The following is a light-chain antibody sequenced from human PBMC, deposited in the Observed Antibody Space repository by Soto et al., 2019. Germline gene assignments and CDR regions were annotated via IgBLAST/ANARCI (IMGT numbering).Light chain of an antibody. CDR2: AAS. Sequence: DIHMTQSRSSLPGSVGDRVSITGRAAQTISNYLSWFQQKPGKAPKFLIYAASSLQSGVPSRFSGSGSGTEFTLTISSLQPEDSATYYCLQHNTYPRTFGQGTKVDI. V-gene: IGKV1-17*01. J-gene: IGKJ1*01. CDR3: LQHNTYPRT. CDR1: QTISNY.